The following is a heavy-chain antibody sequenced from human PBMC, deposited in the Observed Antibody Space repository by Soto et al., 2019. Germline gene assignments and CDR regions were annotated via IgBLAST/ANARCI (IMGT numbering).Heavy chain of an antibody. Sequence: QVPLVESGGGVVQPGRSLRLSCAASGFTFSSYAMHWVRQAPGKGLEWVAVISYDGSNKYYADSVKGRFTISRDNSKNTLYLQMNSLRAEDTAVYYCARLGVAGTGSVDYWGQGTLVTVSS. J-gene: IGHJ4*02. CDR3: ARLGVAGTGSVDY. V-gene: IGHV3-30-3*01. D-gene: IGHD6-19*01. CDR1: GFTFSSYA. CDR2: ISYDGSNK.